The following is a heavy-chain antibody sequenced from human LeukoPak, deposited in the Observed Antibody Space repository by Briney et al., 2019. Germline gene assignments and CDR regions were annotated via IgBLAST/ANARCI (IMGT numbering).Heavy chain of an antibody. V-gene: IGHV3-21*01. CDR1: GFTFSSYS. J-gene: IGHJ4*02. D-gene: IGHD3-22*01. Sequence: KPGGSLRLSRAASGFTFSSYSMNWVRQAPGKGLEWVSSISSSSSYIYYADSVKGRFTISRDNAKNSLYLQMNSLRAEDTAVYYCASVGYDSSSWDYWGQGTLVTVSS. CDR3: ASVGYDSSSWDY. CDR2: ISSSSSYI.